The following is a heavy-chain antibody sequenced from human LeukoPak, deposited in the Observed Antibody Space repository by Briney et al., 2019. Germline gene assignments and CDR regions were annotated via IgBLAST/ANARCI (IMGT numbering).Heavy chain of an antibody. D-gene: IGHD5-24*01. CDR3: ARGRRDGYSYYYMDV. J-gene: IGHJ6*03. CDR2: INHSGST. CDR1: GGSFSGYY. V-gene: IGHV4-34*01. Sequence: PSETLSLTCAVYGGSFSGYYWSWIRQPPGKGLEWIGEINHSGSTYYNPSLKSRVTISVDTSKTQFSLKLSSVTAADTAVYYCARGRRDGYSYYYMDVWGKGTTVTVSS.